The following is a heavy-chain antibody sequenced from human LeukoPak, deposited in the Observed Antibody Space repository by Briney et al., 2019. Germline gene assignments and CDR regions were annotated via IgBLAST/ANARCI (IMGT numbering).Heavy chain of an antibody. CDR2: INPNSGDT. Sequence: ASVKVSCKASGYTFIAYYMHWVRQAPGQGLDWMGWINPNSGDTYYPQGFQGRVTMTRDTSISTAYMELNRLRSDDTAIYYCASAIYGDFDYWGQGTLVTVSS. CDR3: ASAIYGDFDY. CDR1: GYTFIAYY. V-gene: IGHV1-2*02. J-gene: IGHJ4*02. D-gene: IGHD4-17*01.